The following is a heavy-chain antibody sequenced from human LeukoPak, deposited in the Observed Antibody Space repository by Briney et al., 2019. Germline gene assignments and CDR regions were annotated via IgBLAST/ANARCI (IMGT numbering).Heavy chain of an antibody. J-gene: IGHJ4*02. Sequence: GRSLRLSSAASGFTFSNYGVHWVPQAPRKGLERVAVIRFDGSPKYYEDSVRGRFTISRDNSKNAVYLEMNSLRAEDTAVYYCARAYSRESGYDFVFENWGQGTLVSVSS. D-gene: IGHD5-12*01. CDR3: ARAYSRESGYDFVFEN. CDR2: IRFDGSPK. CDR1: GFTFSNYG. V-gene: IGHV3-33*01.